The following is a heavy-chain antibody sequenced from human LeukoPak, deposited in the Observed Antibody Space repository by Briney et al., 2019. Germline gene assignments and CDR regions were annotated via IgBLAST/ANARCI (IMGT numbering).Heavy chain of an antibody. CDR2: IYTSGST. V-gene: IGHV4-61*02. CDR3: ARGNTP. D-gene: IGHD2/OR15-2a*01. Sequence: PSETLSLTCTVSGGSISSGSYYWSWIRQPAGKGLEWIGRIYTSGSTNYNPSLKSRVTISVDTSKNQFSLKLSSVTAADTAVYYCARGNTPWGQGTLVTVSS. CDR1: GGSISSGSYY. J-gene: IGHJ5*02.